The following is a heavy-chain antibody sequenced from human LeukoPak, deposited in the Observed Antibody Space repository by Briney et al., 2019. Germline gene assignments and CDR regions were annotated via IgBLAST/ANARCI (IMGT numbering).Heavy chain of an antibody. D-gene: IGHD3-10*01. Sequence: GGSLRPSCAASGFTFSSYAMHWVRQAPGKGLEWVAVISYDGSNKYYADSVKGRSTISRDNSKNTLYLQMNSLRAEDTAVYYCARDISPSYFGSFDYWGQGTLVTVSS. V-gene: IGHV3-30*04. J-gene: IGHJ4*02. CDR3: ARDISPSYFGSFDY. CDR2: ISYDGSNK. CDR1: GFTFSSYA.